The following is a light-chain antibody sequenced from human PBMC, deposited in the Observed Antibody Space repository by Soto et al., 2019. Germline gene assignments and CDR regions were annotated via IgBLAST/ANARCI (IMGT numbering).Light chain of an antibody. J-gene: IGKJ2*01. V-gene: IGKV3-11*02. Sequence: ILLAPAPGPPSFSPGGKAPLPWKGHQDGSNLLALYQQKPGQAPRLLIHDASNRATGVPARFSGSGSGRDFTLTITSLEPEDFAVYYCQQRSTWLYTFGQGTKLEV. CDR1: QDGSNL. CDR2: DAS. CDR3: QQRSTWLYT.